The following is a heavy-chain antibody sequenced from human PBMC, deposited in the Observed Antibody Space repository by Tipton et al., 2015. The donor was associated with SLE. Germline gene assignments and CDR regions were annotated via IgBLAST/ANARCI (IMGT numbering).Heavy chain of an antibody. CDR1: SGSITNDDYY. Sequence: TLSLTCTVSSGSITNDDYYYSWIRQHPGKGLEWIGCMFFSGGTYYNPSFKSRVTISIDTSKNQFSLQLGSVTAADTAVYYCAFGYSSSSVQHWGQGTLVTVSS. V-gene: IGHV4-39*07. J-gene: IGHJ1*01. D-gene: IGHD6-6*01. CDR2: MFFSGGT. CDR3: AFGYSSSSVQH.